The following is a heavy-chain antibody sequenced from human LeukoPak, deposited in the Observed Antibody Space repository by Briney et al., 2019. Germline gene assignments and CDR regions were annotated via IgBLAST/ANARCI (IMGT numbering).Heavy chain of an antibody. Sequence: SETLSLTCTVSGASIRSGDYYWSWIRQPPGKGLEWIGYIYDSGSTYYNPSLKSRITISVNTSENRFSLKLSSVTATDTAVYYCARDCSGGSCYGAFDIWGQGTMVTVSS. CDR3: ARDCSGGSCYGAFDI. V-gene: IGHV4-30-4*01. CDR2: IYDSGST. CDR1: GASIRSGDYY. J-gene: IGHJ3*02. D-gene: IGHD2-15*01.